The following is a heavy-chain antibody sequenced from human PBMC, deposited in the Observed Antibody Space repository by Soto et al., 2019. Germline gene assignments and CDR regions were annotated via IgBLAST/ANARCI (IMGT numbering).Heavy chain of an antibody. CDR3: ARREEVVVAASEY. D-gene: IGHD2-15*01. J-gene: IGHJ4*02. V-gene: IGHV5-10-1*01. CDR1: GYSLTSYC. Sequence: PVESVTVSCKVSGYSLTSYCIIWVLQMPGKGLAWMGRIDESDSYKHYSPSLPCHVTISSDKSISTAYLPWRSLQYPATCLYSSARREEVVVAASEYWGQGTMVTVSS. CDR2: IDESDSYK.